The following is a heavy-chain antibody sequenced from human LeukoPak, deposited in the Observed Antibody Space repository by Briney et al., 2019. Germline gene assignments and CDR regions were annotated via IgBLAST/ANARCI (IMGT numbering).Heavy chain of an antibody. Sequence: PGGSLRLSCAASGFSLTTYAMSWVRQAPGKGLEWVSAMSSSDDGRYYAASVRGRFTIPRDTSRSTLYLQMNSLRAEDAAVYYCAKAPVTSCRGAFCYPFDYWGQGTLVTVSS. CDR3: AKAPVTSCRGAFCYPFDY. J-gene: IGHJ4*02. CDR2: MSSSDDGR. D-gene: IGHD2-15*01. CDR1: GFSLTTYA. V-gene: IGHV3-23*01.